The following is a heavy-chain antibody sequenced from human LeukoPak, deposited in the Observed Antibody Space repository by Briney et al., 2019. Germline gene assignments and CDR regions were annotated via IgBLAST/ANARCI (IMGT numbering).Heavy chain of an antibody. V-gene: IGHV4-59*01. CDR3: ARGASIAAYN. Sequence: PSETLSLTCTVSGGSISSYYWSWIRQPPGKGLEWIGYIYYSGSTNYNSSLKSRVTISVDTSKNQFSLKLSSVTAADTAVYYCARGASIAAYNWGQGTLVTVSS. J-gene: IGHJ4*02. CDR1: GGSISSYY. CDR2: IYYSGST. D-gene: IGHD6-6*01.